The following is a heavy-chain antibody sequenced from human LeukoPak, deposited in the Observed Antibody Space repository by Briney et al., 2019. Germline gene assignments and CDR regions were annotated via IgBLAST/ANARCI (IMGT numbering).Heavy chain of an antibody. V-gene: IGHV3-23*01. CDR1: GFTFSSYS. CDR3: AKVRRYCSSTSCYIYFDY. Sequence: GGSLRLSCAASGFTFSSYSMNWVRQAPGKGLEWVSAISGSGGSTYYADSVKGRFTISRDNSKNTLYLQMNSLRAEDTAVYYCAKVRRYCSSTSCYIYFDYWGQGTLVTVSS. J-gene: IGHJ4*02. CDR2: ISGSGGST. D-gene: IGHD2-2*02.